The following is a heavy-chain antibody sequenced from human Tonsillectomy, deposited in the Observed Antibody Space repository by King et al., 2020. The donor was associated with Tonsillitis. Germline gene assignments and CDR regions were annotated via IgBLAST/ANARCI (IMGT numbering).Heavy chain of an antibody. CDR1: GFKVSSNY. CDR3: VRGGLVEMATIYFDY. J-gene: IGHJ4*02. Sequence: VQLVESGGGLIQPGGSLRLSCAASGFKVSSNYMSLVRQAPGKGLEWVSVIYSGVSTYYADSVKGRFTISRDNSKNTLYLQMNSLRAEDTAVYYCVRGGLVEMATIYFDYWGQGTLVTVSS. D-gene: IGHD5-24*01. V-gene: IGHV3-53*01. CDR2: IYSGVST.